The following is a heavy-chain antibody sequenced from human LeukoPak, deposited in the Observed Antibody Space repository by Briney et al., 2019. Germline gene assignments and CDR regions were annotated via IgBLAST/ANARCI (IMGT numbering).Heavy chain of an antibody. V-gene: IGHV4-39*01. CDR3: ARRITGTTSDSFDY. CDR2: IDYSGST. Sequence: PSETLSLTCTVSGGSISSSSYYWGWIRQPPGKGLEWIGSIDYSGSTYYNPSLKSLVTISVDTSKNQFSLKLRSVTAADTAVYYCARRITGTTSDSFDYWGQGTLVTVSS. J-gene: IGHJ4*02. CDR1: GGSISSSSYY. D-gene: IGHD1-20*01.